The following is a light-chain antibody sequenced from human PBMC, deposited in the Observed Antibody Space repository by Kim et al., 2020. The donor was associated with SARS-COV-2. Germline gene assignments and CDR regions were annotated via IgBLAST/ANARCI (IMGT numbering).Light chain of an antibody. CDR1: SSNIGSNH. CDR2: SND. Sequence: ELTQPPSASGTPGQRVTISCSGSSSNIGSNHVYWYQQFPGTAPKVLVYSNDQRPSGVPDRFSGSKSGTPASLAISGLRSEDEADYYCAAWDDSLRGRVFGGGTKVTVL. J-gene: IGLJ3*02. V-gene: IGLV1-47*02. CDR3: AAWDDSLRGRV.